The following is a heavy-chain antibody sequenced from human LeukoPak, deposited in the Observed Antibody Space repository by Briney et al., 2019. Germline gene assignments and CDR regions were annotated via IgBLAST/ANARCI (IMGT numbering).Heavy chain of an antibody. J-gene: IGHJ4*02. Sequence: SGGSLRLSCAASGFTFDDYAMHWVRHAPGKGLEWVSGISWNSGSIGYADSVKGRFTISRDNAKNSLYLQMNSLRAEDTALYYCAKDIRTYYYGSGEGSEFDYWGQGTLVTVSS. CDR1: GFTFDDYA. D-gene: IGHD3-10*01. V-gene: IGHV3-9*01. CDR3: AKDIRTYYYGSGEGSEFDY. CDR2: ISWNSGSI.